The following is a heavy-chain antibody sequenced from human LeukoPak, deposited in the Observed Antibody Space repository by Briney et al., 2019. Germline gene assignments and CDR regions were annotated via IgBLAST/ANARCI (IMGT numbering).Heavy chain of an antibody. J-gene: IGHJ4*02. Sequence: GGSLRLSCAVSGFTLNNYGMHWVRQAPGKGLEWVSVIWYEGSNENYADAVRGRFTISRDTSKNTLYLQMDNLRVDDTAVYYCARVGKIGQQPFDYWGQGTLVTVSS. CDR1: GFTLNNYG. V-gene: IGHV3-33*01. CDR2: IWYEGSNE. D-gene: IGHD6-13*01. CDR3: ARVGKIGQQPFDY.